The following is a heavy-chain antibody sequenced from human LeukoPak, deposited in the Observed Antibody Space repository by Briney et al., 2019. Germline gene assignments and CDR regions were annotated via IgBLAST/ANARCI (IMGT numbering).Heavy chain of an antibody. J-gene: IGHJ4*02. D-gene: IGHD1-26*01. CDR2: ITNDGTI. V-gene: IGHV3-74*01. Sequence: GGSLRLSCAASGFTFSSYMMHWVRQAPGKGLVWVSHITNDGTIRYADSVKGRFTISRDNAKNTLYLRMNSLRAEDTAVYYCARDWRGSLDYWGQGTLVTVSS. CDR1: GFTFSSYM. CDR3: ARDWRGSLDY.